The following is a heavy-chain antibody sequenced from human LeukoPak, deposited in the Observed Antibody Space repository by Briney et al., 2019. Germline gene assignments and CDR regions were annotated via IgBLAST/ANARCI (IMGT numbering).Heavy chain of an antibody. Sequence: ETLSLTCAVYGGSFSGYYWSWIRQPPGKGLEWIGEINHSGSTNYNPSLKSRVTISVDTSKNQFSLKLSSVTAADTAVYYCARVRIRVVVVAATPNYFDYWGQGTLVTVSS. CDR3: ARVRIRVVVVAATPNYFDY. D-gene: IGHD2-15*01. CDR1: GGSFSGYY. V-gene: IGHV4-34*01. CDR2: INHSGST. J-gene: IGHJ4*02.